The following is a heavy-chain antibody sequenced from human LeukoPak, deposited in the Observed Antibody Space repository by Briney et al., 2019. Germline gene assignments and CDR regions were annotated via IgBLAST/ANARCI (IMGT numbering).Heavy chain of an antibody. V-gene: IGHV1-2*02. CDR1: GYTFTGYY. D-gene: IGHD3-22*01. CDR3: ARVHYYDSSGYKNWFDP. CDR2: INPNSGGT. J-gene: IGHJ5*02. Sequence: ASVKVSCKASGYTFTGYYMHWVRQAPGQGLEWMGWINPNSGGTNYAQKFQGRVTMTRDTSISTAYMELSRLRPDDTAVYYCARVHYYDSSGYKNWFDPWGQGTLVTVSS.